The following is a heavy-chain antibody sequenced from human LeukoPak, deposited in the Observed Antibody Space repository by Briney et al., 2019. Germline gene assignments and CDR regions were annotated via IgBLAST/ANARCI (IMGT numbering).Heavy chain of an antibody. Sequence: ASVKVSCKASGYTFTSYGISWVRQAPGQGLEWMGWISAYNGNTNYAQKLQGRVTMTRDTSTSTVYMELSSLRSDDTAVYYCARALAAAAEYYFDYWGQGTLVTVSS. D-gene: IGHD6-13*01. CDR1: GYTFTSYG. CDR2: ISAYNGNT. CDR3: ARALAAAAEYYFDY. J-gene: IGHJ4*02. V-gene: IGHV1-18*01.